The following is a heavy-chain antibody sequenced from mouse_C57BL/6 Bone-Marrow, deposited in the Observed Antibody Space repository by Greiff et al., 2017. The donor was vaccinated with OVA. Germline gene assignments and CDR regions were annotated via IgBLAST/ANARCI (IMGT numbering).Heavy chain of an antibody. V-gene: IGHV5-4*01. D-gene: IGHD1-1*01. CDR2: ISDGGSYT. CDR3: ARYYYGTRLAY. CDR1: GFTFSSYA. Sequence: EVQLVESGGGLVKPGGSLKLSCAASGFTFSSYAMSWVRQTPEKRLEWVATISDGGSYTYYPDNVKGRFTISRDNAKNNLYLQMSHLKSEDTAMYYCARYYYGTRLAYWGQGTLVTVSA. J-gene: IGHJ3*01.